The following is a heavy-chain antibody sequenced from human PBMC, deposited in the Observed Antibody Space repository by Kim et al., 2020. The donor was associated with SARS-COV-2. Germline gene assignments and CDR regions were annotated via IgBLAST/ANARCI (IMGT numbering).Heavy chain of an antibody. CDR1: GFTFSSYS. D-gene: IGHD3-10*01. V-gene: IGHV3-21*01. Sequence: GGSLRLSCAASGFTFSSYSMNWVRQAPGKGLEWVSSISSSSSYIYYADSVKGRFTISRDNAKNSLYLQMNSLRAEDTAVYYCARDLRGLRITMVRGVHRPYGRDVWGQGTTVTVSS. CDR2: ISSSSSYI. J-gene: IGHJ6*02. CDR3: ARDLRGLRITMVRGVHRPYGRDV.